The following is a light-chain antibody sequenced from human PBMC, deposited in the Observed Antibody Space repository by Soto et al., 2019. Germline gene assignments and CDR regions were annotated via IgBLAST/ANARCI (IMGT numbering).Light chain of an antibody. CDR1: SGDVGNFNL. Sequence: QSALTQPASVSGSPGQSITISCTGTSGDVGNFNLVSWYQQHPGKAPNLIISEVSKRPSGVSNRFSGSKSGNTASLTISGLQPEDAADYYCCSYAGGSIYVLFGGGTQLTV. V-gene: IGLV2-23*02. CDR2: EVS. CDR3: CSYAGGSIYVL. J-gene: IGLJ2*01.